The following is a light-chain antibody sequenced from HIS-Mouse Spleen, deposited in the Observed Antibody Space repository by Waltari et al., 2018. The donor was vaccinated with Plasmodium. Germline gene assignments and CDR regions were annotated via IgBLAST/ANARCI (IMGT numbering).Light chain of an antibody. V-gene: IGLV3-27*01. Sequence: SSELTQPSSVSVSPGQTARITCLGDVLANKYARWFQQQPGQAPVLVIYKDSARPSGIPERFSGSSSGTTVTLTISGAQVEDEADYYCYSAADNNLVFGGGTKLTVL. J-gene: IGLJ3*02. CDR3: YSAADNNLV. CDR2: KDS. CDR1: VLANKY.